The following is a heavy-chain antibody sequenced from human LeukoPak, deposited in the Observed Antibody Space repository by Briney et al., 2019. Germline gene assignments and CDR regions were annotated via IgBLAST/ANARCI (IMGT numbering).Heavy chain of an antibody. CDR3: ARGSGYCSGGSCYVNWFDP. Sequence: ASVKVSCKASGYTFTSYDINWVRQATGQGLEWMGWMNPNSGNTGHAQKFQGRVTMTRNTSISTAYMELSSLRSEDTAVYYCARGSGYCSGGSCYVNWFDPWGQGTLVTVSS. CDR1: GYTFTSYD. CDR2: MNPNSGNT. J-gene: IGHJ5*02. D-gene: IGHD2-15*01. V-gene: IGHV1-8*01.